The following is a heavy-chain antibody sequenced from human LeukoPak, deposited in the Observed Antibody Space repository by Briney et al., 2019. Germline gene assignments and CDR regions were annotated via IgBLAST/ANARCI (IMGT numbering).Heavy chain of an antibody. J-gene: IGHJ4*02. CDR3: ARELRGAMVRGALAG. CDR1: GGSISSYY. V-gene: IGHV4-59*01. CDR2: IYYSGST. Sequence: SETLSLTCTVSGGSISSYYWSWIRQPPGKGLEWIGYIYYSGSTNYNPSLKSRVTISVDTSKNQFSLKLSSVTAADTAVYYCARELRGAMVRGALAGWSQGTLVTVSS. D-gene: IGHD3-10*01.